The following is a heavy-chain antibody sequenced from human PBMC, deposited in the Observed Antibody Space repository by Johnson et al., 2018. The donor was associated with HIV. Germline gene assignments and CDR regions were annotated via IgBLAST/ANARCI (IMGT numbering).Heavy chain of an antibody. J-gene: IGHJ3*02. Sequence: LPLVESRGGVVQPGGSLRLSCAGSGFTFSRYGMHWARQAPGDRLERLTTINKDGGEEYYVDSVKGRFTISRDNARNSLYLQMNSLRVEDTAVYYCVRDVGPLDIWGQGTLVTVS. CDR2: INKDGGEE. CDR1: GFTFSRYG. CDR3: VRDVGPLDI. V-gene: IGHV3-7*03.